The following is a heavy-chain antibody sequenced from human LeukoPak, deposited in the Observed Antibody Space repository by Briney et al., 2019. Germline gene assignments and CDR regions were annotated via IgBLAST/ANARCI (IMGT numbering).Heavy chain of an antibody. CDR3: ATARYSSGWYGGFDY. V-gene: IGHV1-24*01. J-gene: IGHJ4*02. Sequence: ASVTVSCKVSGYTLTELSMHWVRQAPGKGLEWMGGFYPEDGETIYAQKFQGRVTMTEDTSTDTAYMELSSLRSEDTAVYYCATARYSSGWYGGFDYWGQGTLVTVSS. CDR1: GYTLTELS. D-gene: IGHD6-19*01. CDR2: FYPEDGET.